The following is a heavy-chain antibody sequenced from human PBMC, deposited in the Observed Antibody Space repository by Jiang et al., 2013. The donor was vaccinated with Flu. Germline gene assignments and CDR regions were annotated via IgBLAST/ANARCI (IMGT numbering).Heavy chain of an antibody. J-gene: IGHJ3*02. CDR2: IDPSDSYT. CDR1: GYSFTSYW. D-gene: IGHD6-19*01. V-gene: IGHV5-10-1*01. CDR3: ARLRGIAVAVFAFDI. Sequence: SLRISCKGSGYSFTSYWISWVRQMPGKGLEWMGRIDPSDSYTNYSPSFQGHVTISADKSISTAYLQWSSLKASDTAMYYCARLRGIAVAVFAFDIWGQGTMVTVSS.